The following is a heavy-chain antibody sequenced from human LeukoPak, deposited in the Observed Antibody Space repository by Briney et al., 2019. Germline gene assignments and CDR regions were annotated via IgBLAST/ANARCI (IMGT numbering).Heavy chain of an antibody. CDR2: INHSGST. V-gene: IGHV4-34*01. J-gene: IGHJ4*02. CDR3: ARGYRAIGITGTTVFDY. D-gene: IGHD1-7*01. CDR1: GGSFSGYY. Sequence: SETLSLTCAVYGGSFSGYYWSWIRQPPGKGLEWIGEINHSGSTNYNPSLKSRVTISVDTSKNQFSLKLSSVTAADTAVYYCARGYRAIGITGTTVFDYWGQGTLVTVSS.